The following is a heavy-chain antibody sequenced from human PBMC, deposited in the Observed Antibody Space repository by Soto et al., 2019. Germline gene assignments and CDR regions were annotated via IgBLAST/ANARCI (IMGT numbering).Heavy chain of an antibody. CDR3: ARELQFPHPETGMDV. CDR1: GYTFENYY. D-gene: IGHD2-15*01. J-gene: IGHJ6*02. V-gene: IGHV1-46*02. CDR2: IDPTGGRT. Sequence: QVHLVQSGAAVKKPGASVKVSCKASGYTFENYYVHWVRQAPGQGLEWLAMIDPTGGRTTCAQKCQDRVTVTRDTSTSTVYMELRSLRSNHTAVYYCARELQFPHPETGMDVWGQGTTVTVSS.